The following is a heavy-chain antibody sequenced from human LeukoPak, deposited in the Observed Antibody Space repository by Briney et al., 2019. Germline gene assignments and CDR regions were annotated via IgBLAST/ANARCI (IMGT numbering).Heavy chain of an antibody. CDR2: IYHSGST. V-gene: IGHV4-61*01. D-gene: IGHD5-12*01. J-gene: IGHJ4*02. CDR3: ARAERGYPLGDY. CDR1: GVSVSSGRYY. Sequence: PSETLTLTCTVSGVSVSSGRYYWSWIRQPPGKGLEWFGYIYHSGSTNYSPSLKSRVTISVDTSKNQFSLKLSSVTAADTAVYYCARAERGYPLGDYWGQGTLVTVSS.